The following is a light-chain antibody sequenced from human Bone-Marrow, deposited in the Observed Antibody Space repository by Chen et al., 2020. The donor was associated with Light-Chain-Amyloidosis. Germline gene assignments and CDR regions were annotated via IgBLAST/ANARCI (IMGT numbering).Light chain of an antibody. CDR3: QQYGTSPLT. Sequence: EIVLTQSPGTLSLSPGEGANLSCRASQTISSNYLTWYQQKFGQAPRLLIYGSSSRATGLPDRCTGSGAGKDFTLTINRLEPEVFAMYYCQQYGTSPLTFGGGTKVEIK. CDR1: QTISSNY. CDR2: GSS. J-gene: IGKJ4*01. V-gene: IGKV3-20*01.